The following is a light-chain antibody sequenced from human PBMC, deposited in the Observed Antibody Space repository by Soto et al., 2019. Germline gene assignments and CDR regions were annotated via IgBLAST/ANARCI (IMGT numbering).Light chain of an antibody. CDR3: QQYNKWPYT. CDR1: QSVSSN. V-gene: IGKV3-15*01. CDR2: GIS. J-gene: IGKJ2*01. Sequence: EIVMTQSPATLSVSPGERAALSCRASQSVSSNFAWYQQKPGQAPRLLIYGISTRATGIPARFSGSGSGTEFSLTISSLQSEDFAVYYCQQYNKWPYTFGQGTKLEIK.